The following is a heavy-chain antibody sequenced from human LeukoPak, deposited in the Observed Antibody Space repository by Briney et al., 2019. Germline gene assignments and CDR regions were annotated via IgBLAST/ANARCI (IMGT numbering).Heavy chain of an antibody. D-gene: IGHD2-15*01. CDR2: FDPGDAET. V-gene: IGHV1-24*01. CDR1: GYSLTELS. CDR3: AKYTPMDV. Sequence: GASVKVSCKVSGYSLTELSMHWVRQTLGKGLEWMGAFDPGDAETIYAQKFQGRVTLTEDTSTDTAYMELTSLRAEDTAVYYCAKYTPMDVWGKGTTVTVSS. J-gene: IGHJ6*03.